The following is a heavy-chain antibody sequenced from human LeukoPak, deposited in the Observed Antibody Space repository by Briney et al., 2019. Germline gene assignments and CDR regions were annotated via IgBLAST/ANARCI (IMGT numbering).Heavy chain of an antibody. V-gene: IGHV1-69*04. CDR1: GGTFSSYA. D-gene: IGHD4-17*01. Sequence: SVKVSRKASGGTFSSYAISSVRQAPGQGLEWMGRIIPILGIANYAQKFQGRVTITADKSTSTVYMELSSLRSEDTAVYYCARGYGGNSGGYWGQGTLVTVSS. J-gene: IGHJ4*02. CDR3: ARGYGGNSGGY. CDR2: IIPILGIA.